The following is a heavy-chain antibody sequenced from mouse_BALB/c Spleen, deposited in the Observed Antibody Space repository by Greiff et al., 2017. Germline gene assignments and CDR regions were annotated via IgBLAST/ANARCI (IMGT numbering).Heavy chain of an antibody. Sequence: LQQSGAELVKPGASVKMSCKASGYTFTSYNMHWVKQTPGQGLEWIGAIYPGNGDTSYNQKFKGKATLTADKSSSTAYMQLSSLTSEDSAVYCCARGGNGPYAMDYGGQGTSVTVSS. CDR2: IYPGNGDT. J-gene: IGHJ4*01. V-gene: IGHV1-12*01. CDR1: GYTFTSYN. CDR3: ARGGNGPYAMDY. D-gene: IGHD1-2*01.